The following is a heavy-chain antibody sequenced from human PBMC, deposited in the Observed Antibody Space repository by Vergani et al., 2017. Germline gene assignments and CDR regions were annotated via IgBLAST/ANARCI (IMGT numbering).Heavy chain of an antibody. D-gene: IGHD3-10*01. V-gene: IGHV1-2*02. CDR2: INPNSGGT. CDR3: ARFTYYGSGEYYFDD. CDR1: GYTFTGYY. J-gene: IGHJ4*02. Sequence: QVQLVQSGAEVKKPGASVKVSCKASGYTFTGYYMHWVRQAPGQGLEWMGWINPNSGGTNYAQKYQGRVTMTRDTSISTAYMELSRLRSDATAVYYCARFTYYGSGEYYFDDWGRGTLVSVSS.